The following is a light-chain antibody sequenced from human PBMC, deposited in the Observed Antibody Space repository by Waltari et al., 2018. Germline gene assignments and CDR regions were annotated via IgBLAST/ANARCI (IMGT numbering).Light chain of an antibody. CDR2: GAS. J-gene: IGKJ4*01. CDR1: QTIDNNY. V-gene: IGKV3-20*01. CDR3: QRYGASALT. Sequence: ERATLSCRASQTIDNNYLAWYQQKPGQPPRLLIYGASNGAAATPRRFSGSGSGTDFTLTISRLEPEDFAVYYCQRYGASALTFGGGTRVEVK.